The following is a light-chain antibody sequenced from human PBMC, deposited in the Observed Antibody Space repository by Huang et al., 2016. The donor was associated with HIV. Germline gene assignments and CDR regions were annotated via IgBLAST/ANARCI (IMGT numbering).Light chain of an antibody. J-gene: IGKJ2*01. Sequence: EIVMTQSPVTLSVPPGERATLSCRASQSVATNLAWYQQKPGQDPRLLSYGTSHRATGVPARFSGSGAETDVTLTISSLQSEDFAVYYCQQYDRWPPFTFGQGTKLEIK. CDR3: QQYDRWPPFT. CDR2: GTS. V-gene: IGKV3-15*01. CDR1: QSVATN.